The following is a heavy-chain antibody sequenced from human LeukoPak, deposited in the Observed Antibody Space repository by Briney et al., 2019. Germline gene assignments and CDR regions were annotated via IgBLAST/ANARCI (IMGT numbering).Heavy chain of an antibody. V-gene: IGHV3-64*01. CDR1: GFTLSSYS. CDR2: ISRNGRNT. Sequence: GGSLRLSCAASGFTLSSYSMHWVRQAPGKGLEFVSAISRNGRNTYYANSVKGRFTISRDISKNTLYLQMGSLRPEDMDVYYCARVDSGSACASWGQGILVTVSS. CDR3: ARVDSGSACAS. D-gene: IGHD6-19*01. J-gene: IGHJ1*01.